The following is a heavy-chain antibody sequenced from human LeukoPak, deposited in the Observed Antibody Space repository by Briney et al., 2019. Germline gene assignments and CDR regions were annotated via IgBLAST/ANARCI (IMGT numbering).Heavy chain of an antibody. Sequence: PSETLSLTCTVSGGSISSSSYYWGWIRQPPGKGLEWIGSIYYSGSTYYNPSLKSRVTISVDTSKNQFSLKLSSVTAADTAVYYCARDRGLGIAAAGTFALGFDYWGQGTLVTVSS. D-gene: IGHD6-13*01. CDR3: ARDRGLGIAAAGTFALGFDY. CDR2: IYYSGST. CDR1: GGSISSSSYY. V-gene: IGHV4-39*07. J-gene: IGHJ4*02.